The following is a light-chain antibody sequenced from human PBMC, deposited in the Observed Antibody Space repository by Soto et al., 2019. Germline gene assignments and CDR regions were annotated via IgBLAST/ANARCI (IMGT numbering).Light chain of an antibody. CDR3: QVWHATPLS. V-gene: IGKV1-5*01. J-gene: IGKJ5*01. CDR1: QMISSW. Sequence: DIKVKNSVSTLSATVEDRVTITCRARQMISSWLAWYQQKPVKAPKVLIFDASSLESGVPSRFSGSGYGTDFTLTISSLQPEDVGSYYCQVWHATPLSSGQRARLE. CDR2: DAS.